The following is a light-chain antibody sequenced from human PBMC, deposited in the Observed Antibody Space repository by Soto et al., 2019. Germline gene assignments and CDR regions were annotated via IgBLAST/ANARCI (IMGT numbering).Light chain of an antibody. J-gene: IGKJ1*01. CDR2: WAS. Sequence: IGVTQSPDSLAVSLGERATINCKTSHSVXYRSXXXNYLAWFQHKEGQPPKLLIYWASIRESGVPDRFSGSGSGTDXTLXINGLXXXXVXXXXXXXXYSLWTFGQGTKVEIK. V-gene: IGKV4-1*01. CDR3: XXXYSLWT. CDR1: HSVXYRSXXXNY.